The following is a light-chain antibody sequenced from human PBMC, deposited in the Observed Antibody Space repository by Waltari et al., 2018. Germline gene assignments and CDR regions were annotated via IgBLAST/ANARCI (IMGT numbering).Light chain of an antibody. J-gene: IGLJ3*02. CDR1: INDVGVEDY. CDR3: CSYAGAYTFV. V-gene: IGLV2-11*01. Sequence: QSALTQPHSVSASPGQSVTIPCSGSINDVGVEDYVSWYQQLPGKAPQLILYDVVKRPSGVPSRVSGSKYGTTASLTISGLQTDDEATYYCCSYAGAYTFVFGGGTKLTVL. CDR2: DVV.